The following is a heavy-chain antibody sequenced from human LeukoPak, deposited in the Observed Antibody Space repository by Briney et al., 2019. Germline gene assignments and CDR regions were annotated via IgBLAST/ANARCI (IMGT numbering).Heavy chain of an antibody. V-gene: IGHV3-23*01. CDR3: AKDLFRGRTYPIARNYYYYMVV. Sequence: GGSLRLSCAASGFTFSSYAMSWVRQAPGKGLEWVSAISGSGGSTYYADSVKGRFTISRDNAKNTLYLQMNSLRAEDTAVYYCAKDLFRGRTYPIARNYYYYMVVWGKGTTVTVFS. D-gene: IGHD2-21*01. CDR2: ISGSGGST. CDR1: GFTFSSYA. J-gene: IGHJ6*03.